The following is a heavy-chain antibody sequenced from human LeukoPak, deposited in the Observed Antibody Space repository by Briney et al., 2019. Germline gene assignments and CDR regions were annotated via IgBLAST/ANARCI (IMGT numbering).Heavy chain of an antibody. V-gene: IGHV1-2*02. CDR3: ARGSGSYTPFDY. CDR1: GYTFTGYY. Sequence: ASAKVSCKASGYTFTGYYMHWVRQAPGQGLEWMGWINPNSGGTNYAQKFQGRVTMTRDTSISTAYMELSRLRSDDTAVYYCARGSGSYTPFDYWGQGTLVTVSS. J-gene: IGHJ4*02. CDR2: INPNSGGT. D-gene: IGHD1-26*01.